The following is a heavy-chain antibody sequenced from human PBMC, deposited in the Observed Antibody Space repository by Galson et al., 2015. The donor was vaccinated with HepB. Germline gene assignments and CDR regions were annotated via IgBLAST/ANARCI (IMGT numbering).Heavy chain of an antibody. J-gene: IGHJ3*02. D-gene: IGHD5-18*01. CDR3: AKGIQLWLRWHDAFDI. CDR1: GFTFSSYS. Sequence: SLRLSCAASGFTFSSYSMNWVRQAPEKGLEWVSSISSSSSYTYYADSVKGRFTISRDNSKNTLYLQMNSLRAEDTAVYYCAKGIQLWLRWHDAFDIWGQGTMVTVSS. V-gene: IGHV3-21*04. CDR2: ISSSSSYT.